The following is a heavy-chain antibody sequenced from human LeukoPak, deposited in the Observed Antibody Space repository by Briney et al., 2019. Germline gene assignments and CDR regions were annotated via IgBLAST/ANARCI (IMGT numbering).Heavy chain of an antibody. CDR1: GFTFSSYG. CDR3: AKDRAGIWH. V-gene: IGHV3-23*01. Sequence: GRSLRLSCAASGFTFSSYGMHWVRQAPGKGLEWVSAISGSGGNTYYADSVKGRFTISRDNSKNTLYLQMNSLRAEDTAVYYCAKDRAGIWHWGQGTLVTVSS. CDR2: ISGSGGNT. D-gene: IGHD1-14*01. J-gene: IGHJ4*02.